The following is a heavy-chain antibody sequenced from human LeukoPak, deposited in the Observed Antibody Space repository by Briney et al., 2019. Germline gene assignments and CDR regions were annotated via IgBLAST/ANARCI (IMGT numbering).Heavy chain of an antibody. Sequence: ASVKVSCKASGYTVTSYYMHWVRQAPGQELEWMAILNPSGGSSNYAQKSQGRATLTRATSTGTVYMELSSLRSEDTAVYYCASVYKHGMDVWGQGTTVIVSS. V-gene: IGHV1-46*01. CDR1: GYTVTSYY. J-gene: IGHJ6*02. D-gene: IGHD5-24*01. CDR3: ASVYKHGMDV. CDR2: LNPSGGSS.